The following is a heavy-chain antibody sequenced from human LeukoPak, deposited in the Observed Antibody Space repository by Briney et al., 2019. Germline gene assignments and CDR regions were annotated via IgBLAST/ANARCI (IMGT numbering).Heavy chain of an antibody. CDR2: IYYSGST. CDR1: GGSISSYY. CDR3: ARSFTPRGAFDI. Sequence: PSETLSLTCTVSGGSISSYYWSWVRQPPGKGLEWIGYIYYSGSTNYNPSLKSRVTISVDTSKNQFSLKLSSVTAADTAVYYCARSFTPRGAFDIWGQGTMVTVSS. J-gene: IGHJ3*02. D-gene: IGHD3-10*01. V-gene: IGHV4-59*01.